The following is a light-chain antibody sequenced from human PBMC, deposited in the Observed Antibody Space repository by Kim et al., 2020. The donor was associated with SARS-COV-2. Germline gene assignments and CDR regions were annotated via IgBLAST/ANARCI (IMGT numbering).Light chain of an antibody. V-gene: IGKV3-11*01. CDR2: DAS. Sequence: LSPGERATLSCRASLNVNSYLAWYKHKPGQAPRRLIYDASNRATGIPARFSGSGSGTDFTLTISSLEPEDFAIYFCQQRSNWPPPFGQGTRLEIK. CDR1: LNVNSY. J-gene: IGKJ5*01. CDR3: QQRSNWPPP.